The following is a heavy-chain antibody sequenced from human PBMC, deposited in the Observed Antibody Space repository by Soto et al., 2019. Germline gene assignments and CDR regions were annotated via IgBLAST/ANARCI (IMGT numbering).Heavy chain of an antibody. V-gene: IGHV1-69*02. J-gene: IGHJ4*02. Sequence: QVQLVQSGAEVKKPGSSVKVSCKASGGTFSSYTISWVRQAPGQGLEWMGRIIPILGIANYAQKFQGRVTITADKSTSTAYMELSSLRSEDTAVYYCARVARDYVDYVDYWGQGTLVTVSS. CDR3: ARVARDYVDYVDY. D-gene: IGHD4-17*01. CDR2: IIPILGIA. CDR1: GGTFSSYT.